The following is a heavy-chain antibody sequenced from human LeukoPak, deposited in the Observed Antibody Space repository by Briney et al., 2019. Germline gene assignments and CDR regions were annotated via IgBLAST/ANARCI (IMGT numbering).Heavy chain of an antibody. D-gene: IGHD1-26*01. Sequence: ASVKVSCKVSGYTFSRYYIHWVRQAPGQGLEWMGWINPNSGGTNYAQKFQGRVTMTRDTSISTAYMELSRLTPDDTAVYYCARGGVGATTYWGQGTLVTVSS. CDR2: INPNSGGT. J-gene: IGHJ4*02. CDR3: ARGGVGATTY. V-gene: IGHV1-2*02. CDR1: GYTFSRYY.